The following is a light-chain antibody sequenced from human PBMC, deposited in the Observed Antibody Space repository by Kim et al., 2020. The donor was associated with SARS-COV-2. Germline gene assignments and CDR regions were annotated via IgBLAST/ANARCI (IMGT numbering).Light chain of an antibody. J-gene: IGLJ3*02. CDR2: YDN. CDR1: DIGTKN. V-gene: IGLV3-21*04. Sequence: SYELTQPPSVSVAPGKTARITCGGTDIGTKNVHWYQQKPGQAPVLVIFYDNDRPSEIPDRFSGSNSGKTATLTISGAEAGDEADYYCQVWDSRSDHMVFG. CDR3: QVWDSRSDHMV.